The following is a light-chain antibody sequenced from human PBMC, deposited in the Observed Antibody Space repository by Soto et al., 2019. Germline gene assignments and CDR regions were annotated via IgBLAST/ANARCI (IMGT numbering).Light chain of an antibody. CDR2: GAS. Sequence: ENVLTQSPGTLSLSPGERAPLSCRASQSLSSSNLAWYQQKPGQAPRLLIYGASSRATGIPDRFSGSGSGTDFTLTISRLEPEDFAVYYCQQFATSPLTFGGGTKVEIK. V-gene: IGKV3-20*01. CDR1: QSLSSSN. J-gene: IGKJ4*01. CDR3: QQFATSPLT.